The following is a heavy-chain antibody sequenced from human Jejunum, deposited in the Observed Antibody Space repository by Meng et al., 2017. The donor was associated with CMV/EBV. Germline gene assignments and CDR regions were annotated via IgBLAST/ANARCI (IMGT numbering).Heavy chain of an antibody. CDR3: ARDLYYETNGGD. D-gene: IGHD3-22*01. V-gene: IGHV4-4*01. CDR2: IFHSGST. CDR1: GASITTFNW. Sequence: CSVSGASITTFNWWSWVRQAPGEGLQWIGDIFHSGSTTYSDSLKSRVTLSMDKSKNQFSLRLTSVTAADTAVYCCARDLYYETNGGDWGPGTLVTVSS. J-gene: IGHJ4*02.